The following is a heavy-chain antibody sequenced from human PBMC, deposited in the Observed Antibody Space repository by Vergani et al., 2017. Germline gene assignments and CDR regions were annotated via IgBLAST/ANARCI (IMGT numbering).Heavy chain of an antibody. J-gene: IGHJ5*01. Sequence: QVQLVESEGGVVQPGRSLTLSCVASGFTFSSHGMHWVRQAPGKGLEWVAVIWYDGSNKYYGDSVKGRFTISRDYSKNTLYLQMNSLRVEDTAVYYCARWGNEKRLDSWGQGTLVTVSS. CDR1: GFTFSSHG. V-gene: IGHV3-33*01. D-gene: IGHD1-1*01. CDR3: ARWGNEKRLDS. CDR2: IWYDGSNK.